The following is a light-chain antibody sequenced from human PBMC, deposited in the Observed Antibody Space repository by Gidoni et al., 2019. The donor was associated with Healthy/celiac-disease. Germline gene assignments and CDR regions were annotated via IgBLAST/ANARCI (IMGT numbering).Light chain of an antibody. V-gene: IGKV1-39*01. Sequence: DIQMTQSPSSLSASVGDRVTITCRASQSISSYLNWYQQKPGKAPKRLIYAASSLQSGVPSRFSSSGSGTDFTLTISSLQPEDFATYYCQQSYSTPLYTLGQGTKLEIK. CDR3: QQSYSTPLYT. CDR2: AAS. J-gene: IGKJ2*01. CDR1: QSISSY.